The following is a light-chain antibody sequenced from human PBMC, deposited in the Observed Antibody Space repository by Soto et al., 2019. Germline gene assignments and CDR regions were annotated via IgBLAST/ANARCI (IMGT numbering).Light chain of an antibody. CDR2: YDS. V-gene: IGLV3-21*01. J-gene: IGLJ3*02. CDR1: NIGSKS. Sequence: SYELTQPPSVSVAPGKTASVACGGSNIGSKSVHWYQKKSDQAPVLVMYYDSDRPSGIPERFSGSNSGNTAILTISRVEAGDEADYYCQVWDISSGHVVFGGGTKLTVL. CDR3: QVWDISSGHVV.